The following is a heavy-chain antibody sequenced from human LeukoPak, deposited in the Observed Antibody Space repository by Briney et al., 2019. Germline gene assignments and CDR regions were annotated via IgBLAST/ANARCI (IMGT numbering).Heavy chain of an antibody. V-gene: IGHV4-39*01. CDR2: IYYSGST. J-gene: IGHJ4*02. D-gene: IGHD3-3*01. Sequence: SETLSLTCTVSGGSISSSSYYWGWIRQPPGKGLEWIGSIYYSGSTYYNPSLKSRVTISVDTSKNQFSLKLSSVTAADTAVYYCARLSAYYDFWSTSGGTQDWGQGTLVTVSS. CDR1: GGSISSSSYY. CDR3: ARLSAYYDFWSTSGGTQD.